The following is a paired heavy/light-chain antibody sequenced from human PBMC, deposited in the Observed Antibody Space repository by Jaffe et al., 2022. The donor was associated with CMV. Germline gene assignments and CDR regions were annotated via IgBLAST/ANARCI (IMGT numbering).Heavy chain of an antibody. CDR1: GYTFTSYG. Sequence: QVLLVQSGAEVKKPGASVKVSCKASGYTFTSYGINWVRQAPGQGLEWMGWISGYNGNTKYAQKVQGRVTMTTDTSTSTAYMELRSLGSDDTAVYYCARDRAGYCSGGSCYSGRFDPWGQGTLVTVSS. D-gene: IGHD2-15*01. CDR3: ARDRAGYCSGGSCYSGRFDP. V-gene: IGHV1-18*04. CDR2: ISGYNGNT. J-gene: IGHJ5*02.
Light chain of an antibody. V-gene: IGLV2-14*03. CDR2: DVS. Sequence: QSALTQPASVSGSPGQSITISCTGTSSDVGGYNYVSWYQQHPGKAPKLIIYDVSNRPSGVSNRFSGSKSGNTASLTISGLQAEDEADYYCSSYTSSSTSRWVFGGGTKLTVL. CDR3: SSYTSSSTSRWV. J-gene: IGLJ3*02. CDR1: SSDVGGYNY.